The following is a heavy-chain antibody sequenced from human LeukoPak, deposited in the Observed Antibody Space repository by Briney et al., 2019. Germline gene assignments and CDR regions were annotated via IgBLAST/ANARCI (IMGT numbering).Heavy chain of an antibody. CDR3: VRVDAEGSGVNFCDY. Sequence: ASVNVSCKASRYTFPNYYMHCGRQAPGRGLEWMGIINPSVFSIRYAQKFPGRVTMIRDTSTSTVYMELSRLRYEDTAVYFCVRVDAEGSGVNFCDYWGQGTLVTGSS. CDR1: RYTFPNYY. CDR2: INPSVFSI. D-gene: IGHD3-10*01. V-gene: IGHV1-46*01. J-gene: IGHJ4*01.